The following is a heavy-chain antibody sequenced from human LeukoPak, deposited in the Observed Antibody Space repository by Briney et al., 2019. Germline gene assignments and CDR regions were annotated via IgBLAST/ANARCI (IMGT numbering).Heavy chain of an antibody. J-gene: IGHJ3*02. CDR2: IKQDGSEK. D-gene: IGHD3-9*01. Sequence: GGSLRLSCAASGFTFSSYWMSWVRQAPGKGLEWVASIKQDGSEKYYVDSVKGRFTISRDNAKNSLYLQMNSLRAEDTAVYYCARGYYDILTGDIGAFDIWGQGTMVTVSS. V-gene: IGHV3-7*01. CDR3: ARGYYDILTGDIGAFDI. CDR1: GFTFSSYW.